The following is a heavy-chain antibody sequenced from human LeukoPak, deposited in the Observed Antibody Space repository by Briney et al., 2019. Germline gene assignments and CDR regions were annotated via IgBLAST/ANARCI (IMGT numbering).Heavy chain of an antibody. CDR1: GGTFSSYA. V-gene: IGHV1-69*04. CDR3: ARIYDYYYGMDV. Sequence: SVKVSCKASGGTFSSYAISWVRQAPGQGLEWMGRIIPIFGIANYAQKFQGRVTITADKSTSTAYMELSSLRSEDTAVNYCARIYDYYYGMDVWGQGTTVTVSS. D-gene: IGHD3-16*01. CDR2: IIPIFGIA. J-gene: IGHJ6*02.